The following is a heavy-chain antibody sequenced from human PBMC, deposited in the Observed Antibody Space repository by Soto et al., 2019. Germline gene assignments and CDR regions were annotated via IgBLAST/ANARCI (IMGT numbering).Heavy chain of an antibody. CDR1: GGSISSYY. CDR3: ARLNIVATIFGVPSFYYMDV. CDR2: IYYSGST. Sequence: SETLSLTCTVSGGSISSYYWSWIRQPPGKGLEWIGYIYYSGSTNYNPSLKSRVTISVDTSKNQFSLKLSSVTAADTAVYYCARLNIVATIFGVPSFYYMDVWGKGTTVTVSS. V-gene: IGHV4-59*08. J-gene: IGHJ6*03. D-gene: IGHD5-12*01.